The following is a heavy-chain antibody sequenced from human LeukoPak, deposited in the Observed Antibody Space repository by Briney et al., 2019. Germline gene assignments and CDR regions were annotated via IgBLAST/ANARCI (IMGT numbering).Heavy chain of an antibody. CDR3: AAFKWGRNWFDP. CDR1: GGSFSGYY. J-gene: IGHJ5*02. Sequence: PSETLSLTCAVYGGSFSGYYWTWVRQPPGKGLDWIGYVYYTGSRNYNPSLKSRVTMSVDTSKNQLALKLTSVTAADTAVYYCAAFKWGRNWFDPWGQGTLVTVSS. D-gene: IGHD3-16*01. CDR2: VYYTGSR. V-gene: IGHV4-59*01.